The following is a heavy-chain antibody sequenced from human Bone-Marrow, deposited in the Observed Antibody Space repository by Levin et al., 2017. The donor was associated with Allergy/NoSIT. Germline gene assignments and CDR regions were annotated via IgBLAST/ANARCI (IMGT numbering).Heavy chain of an antibody. V-gene: IGHV3-13*01. CDR1: GFTFRTHD. J-gene: IGHJ3*02. CDR3: ARYNYEYNALDI. CDR2: IGTAGDT. D-gene: IGHD5-18*01. Sequence: GGSLRLSCAASGFTFRTHDMHWVRQGTGKGLEWVSTIGTAGDTYYPDSVRGRFTISRENAKNSLYLQMNGLSAGDTAVHYCARYNYEYNALDIWGQGTMVTVSS.